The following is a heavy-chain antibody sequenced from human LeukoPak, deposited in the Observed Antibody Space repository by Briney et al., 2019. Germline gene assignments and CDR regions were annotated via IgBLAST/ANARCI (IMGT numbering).Heavy chain of an antibody. CDR1: GGTFSSYA. CDR2: IIPIFGIA. Sequence: SVKVSCKASGGTFSSYAISWVRQAPGQGLEWMGRIIPIFGIANYAQKFQGRVTITADKSTSTANMELSSLRSEDTAVYYCARGSIAAAGETIDYWGQGTLVTVSS. V-gene: IGHV1-69*04. J-gene: IGHJ4*02. D-gene: IGHD6-13*01. CDR3: ARGSIAAAGETIDY.